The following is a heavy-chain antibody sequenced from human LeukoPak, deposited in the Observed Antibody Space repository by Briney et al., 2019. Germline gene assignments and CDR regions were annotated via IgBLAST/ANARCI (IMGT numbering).Heavy chain of an antibody. CDR2: IDYSGST. V-gene: IGHV4-59*01. CDR3: ARDRALGSGKYYFDY. J-gene: IGHJ4*02. Sequence: PSETLSLTCAVYGGSFSGYYWSWTRQPSGKGLEWIGYIDYSGSTNYKPSLKRRVTISVDTSKNQFSLKLNSVTAADTAVYYCARDRALGSGKYYFDYWGQGTLVTVSS. D-gene: IGHD3-16*01. CDR1: GGSFSGYY.